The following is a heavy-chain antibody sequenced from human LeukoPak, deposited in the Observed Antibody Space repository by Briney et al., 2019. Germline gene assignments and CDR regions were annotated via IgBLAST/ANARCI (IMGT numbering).Heavy chain of an antibody. CDR2: IYHSGST. D-gene: IGHD5-18*01. V-gene: IGHV4-4*02. J-gene: IGHJ3*02. CDR1: GGSISSSNW. CDR3: ARDPYTAYAFDI. Sequence: SETLSLTCAVSGGSISSSNWWSWVRQPPGKGLEWIGEIYHSGSTKYNPSLKSRVTISVDKSKNQFSLKLSSVTAADTAVYYCARDPYTAYAFDIWGQGTMVTVSS.